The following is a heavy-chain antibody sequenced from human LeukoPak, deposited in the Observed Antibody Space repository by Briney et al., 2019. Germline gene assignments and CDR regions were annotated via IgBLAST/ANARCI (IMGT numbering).Heavy chain of an antibody. J-gene: IGHJ4*02. CDR1: GFTFTSSA. V-gene: IGHV1-58*01. CDR3: VAPTLYYYDSSDLTFDY. Sequence: SVKVSCKASGFTFTSSAVQWVRQARGQRLEWIGWIVVGSGNTNYAQKFQERVTITRDMSTSTAYMELSSLRSEDTAVYYCVAPTLYYYDSSDLTFDYWGQGTLVTVSS. D-gene: IGHD3-22*01. CDR2: IVVGSGNT.